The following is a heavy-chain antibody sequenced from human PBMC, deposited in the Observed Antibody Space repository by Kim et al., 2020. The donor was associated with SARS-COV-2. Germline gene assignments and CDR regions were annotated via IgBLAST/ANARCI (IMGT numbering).Heavy chain of an antibody. V-gene: IGHV3-21*01. D-gene: IGHD6-19*01. Sequence: GGSLRLSCAASGFTFSSYSMNWVRQAPGKGLEWVSSISSSSSYIYYADSVKGRFTISRDNAKNSLYLQMNSLRAEDMAVYYCASALGEVAGPSYYFDYWGQGTLVTVSS. CDR2: ISSSSSYI. CDR3: ASALGEVAGPSYYFDY. J-gene: IGHJ4*02. CDR1: GFTFSSYS.